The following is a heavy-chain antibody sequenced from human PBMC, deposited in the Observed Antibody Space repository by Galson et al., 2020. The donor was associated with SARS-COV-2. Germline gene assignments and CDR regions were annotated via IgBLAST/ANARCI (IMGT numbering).Heavy chain of an antibody. V-gene: IGHV4-59*08. CDR3: ASRYYGSGRLYWYFDL. CDR1: GDSISYYY. CDR2: IYYSGST. Sequence: SETLSLTCTVSGDSISYYYWNWIRQPPGKGLEWIGYIYYSGSTNYNPSLKSRVTISVDTSKNQFSLKLSSVTAADTAVYYCASRYYGSGRLYWYFDLWGRGTLVTVSS. D-gene: IGHD3-10*01. J-gene: IGHJ2*01.